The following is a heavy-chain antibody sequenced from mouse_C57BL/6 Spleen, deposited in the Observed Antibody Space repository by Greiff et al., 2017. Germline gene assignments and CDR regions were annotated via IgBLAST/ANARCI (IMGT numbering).Heavy chain of an antibody. D-gene: IGHD1-1*01. CDR2: ISSGGSYT. V-gene: IGHV5-6*01. CDR1: GFTFSSYG. J-gene: IGHJ4*01. CDR3: ARQRDYGSTLYAMDY. Sequence: EVQGVESGGDLVKPGGSLKLSCAASGFTFSSYGLSWVRQTPDKRLEWVATISSGGSYTYYPDRVKGRFTISRDNAKNTLYLQMSSLKSEDTAMYYCARQRDYGSTLYAMDYWGQGTSVTVSS.